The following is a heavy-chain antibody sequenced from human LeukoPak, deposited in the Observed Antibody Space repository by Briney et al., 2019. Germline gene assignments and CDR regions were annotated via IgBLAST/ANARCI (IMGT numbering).Heavy chain of an antibody. CDR2: MNPSSGNT. V-gene: IGHV1-8*01. D-gene: IGHD6-13*01. J-gene: IGHJ4*02. Sequence: RASVKVSCKASGYTFTSYDIDWVRQATGQGLEWMGWMNPSSGNTGYAQKFQGRVTMTRNTSISTAYMELSSLRSEDTAVYYCARGSIIAAAGTGHYWGQGTLVTVSS. CDR1: GYTFTSYD. CDR3: ARGSIIAAAGTGHY.